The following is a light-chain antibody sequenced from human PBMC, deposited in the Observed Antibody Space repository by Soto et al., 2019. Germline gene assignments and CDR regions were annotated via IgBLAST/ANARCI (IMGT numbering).Light chain of an antibody. Sequence: QSVLTQPPSVSAAPGQKVSISCSGSGSNIGSYSVSWYQPLPGTAPKLLIYDDNKRPSGIPDRFSGSKSGTSATLVITGLQTGDEADYYCATWDRILRVLVFGGGTQLTVL. J-gene: IGLJ2*01. V-gene: IGLV1-51*01. CDR1: GSNIGSYS. CDR3: ATWDRILRVLV. CDR2: DDN.